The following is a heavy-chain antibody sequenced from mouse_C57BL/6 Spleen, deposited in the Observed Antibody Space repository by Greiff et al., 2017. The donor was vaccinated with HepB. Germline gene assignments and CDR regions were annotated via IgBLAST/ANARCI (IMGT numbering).Heavy chain of an antibody. CDR1: GYAFTNYL. V-gene: IGHV1-54*01. J-gene: IGHJ4*01. D-gene: IGHD2-4*01. CDR2: INPGSGGT. CDR3: VRGGDYNRALCY. Sequence: QVQLKESGAELVRPGTSVKVSCKASGYAFTNYLIEWVKQRPGQGLEWIGVINPGSGGTNYNEKFKGKATLTADKSSSTAYMQRSSLTSEDSAVYFCVRGGDYNRALCYWGLKTPVTASS.